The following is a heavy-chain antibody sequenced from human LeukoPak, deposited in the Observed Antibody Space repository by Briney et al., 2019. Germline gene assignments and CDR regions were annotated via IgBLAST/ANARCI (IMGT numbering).Heavy chain of an antibody. J-gene: IGHJ1*01. CDR1: GFTLSSYW. CDR3: ARAPSEIGGYYPEYFRH. CDR2: IKSDGRT. D-gene: IGHD3-22*01. V-gene: IGHV3-74*01. Sequence: GGSLRLSCAASGFTLSSYWMHWVRQAPGKRLVWVSRIKSDGRTNYADSVKGRFTISRDNAKNTVSLQMNSLRAEDTGVYYCARAPSEIGGYYPEYFRHWGQGTLVIVSS.